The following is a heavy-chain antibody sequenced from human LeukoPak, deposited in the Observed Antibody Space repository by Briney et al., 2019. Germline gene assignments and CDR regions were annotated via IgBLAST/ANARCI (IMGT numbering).Heavy chain of an antibody. CDR2: IYYSGST. D-gene: IGHD5-18*01. CDR3: ARVGYARDTAMGYFDY. Sequence: PSETLSLTCTVSGGSISSSSYYWGWIRQPPGKGLEWIGSIYYSGSTYYNPSLKSRVTISVDTSKNQFSLKLSSVTAADTAVYYCARVGYARDTAMGYFDYWAREPWSPSPQ. J-gene: IGHJ4*02. CDR1: GGSISSSSYY. V-gene: IGHV4-39*07.